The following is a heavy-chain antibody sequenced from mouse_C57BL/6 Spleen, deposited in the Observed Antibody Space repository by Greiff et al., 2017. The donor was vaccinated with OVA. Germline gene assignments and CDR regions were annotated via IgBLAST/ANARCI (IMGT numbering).Heavy chain of an antibody. V-gene: IGHV1-53*01. CDR1: GYTFTSYW. J-gene: IGHJ3*01. CDR3: ARNGRPSWFAD. CDR2: INPSNGGT. Sequence: QVQLQQPGTELVKPGASVKLSCKASGYTFTSYWMHWVKQRPGQGLEWIGNINPSNGGTNYNEKFKSKATLTVDKSSSTAYMQLRSLTSEASAVDYSARNGRPSWFADWGQGTLVTVSA.